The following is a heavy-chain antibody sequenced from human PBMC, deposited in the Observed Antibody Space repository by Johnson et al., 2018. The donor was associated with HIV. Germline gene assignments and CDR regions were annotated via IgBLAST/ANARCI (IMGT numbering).Heavy chain of an antibody. CDR3: AREGTTGRNDAFDI. J-gene: IGHJ3*02. CDR2: INWNGGST. CDR1: GFTFDDYG. D-gene: IGHD1-1*01. V-gene: IGHV3-20*04. Sequence: VQLVESGGGVVRPGGSLRLSCVASGFTFDDYGMTWVRQAPGKWLEWVSGINWNGGSTDYADSVSGRFTISRDNAKNSLYLQMNSLRAEDTALYYCAREGTTGRNDAFDIWGQGTMVTVSS.